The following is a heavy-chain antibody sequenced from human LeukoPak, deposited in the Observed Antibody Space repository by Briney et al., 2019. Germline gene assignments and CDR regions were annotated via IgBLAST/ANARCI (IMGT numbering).Heavy chain of an antibody. Sequence: GASVKLSCNASGYTFTGYYMHWVRQAPGQGLEWMGRINPNSGGTNYAQKFQGRVTITRDTSISTAYMELSRLRSDDTAVYYCAREHSSGWQPFDYWGQGTLVTVSS. CDR3: AREHSSGWQPFDY. D-gene: IGHD6-19*01. V-gene: IGHV1-2*06. CDR2: INPNSGGT. J-gene: IGHJ4*02. CDR1: GYTFTGYY.